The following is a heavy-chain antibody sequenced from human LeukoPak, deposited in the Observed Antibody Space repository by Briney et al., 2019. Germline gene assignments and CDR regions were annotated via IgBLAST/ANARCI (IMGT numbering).Heavy chain of an antibody. D-gene: IGHD2-2*02. Sequence: PGGSLRLSCAASGFTFDDYGMSWVRQAPGKGLEWVSGINWNGGSTGYADSVKGRFTISRDNAKNSLYLQMNSLRAEDTALYYCARDYCSSTSCYKGEYNWFGPWGQGTLVTVSS. J-gene: IGHJ5*02. CDR1: GFTFDDYG. CDR2: INWNGGST. CDR3: ARDYCSSTSCYKGEYNWFGP. V-gene: IGHV3-20*04.